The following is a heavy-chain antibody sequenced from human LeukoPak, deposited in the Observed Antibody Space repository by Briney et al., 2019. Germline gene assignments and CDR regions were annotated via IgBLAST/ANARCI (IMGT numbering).Heavy chain of an antibody. CDR1: GGSFSGYY. CDR2: ITSSGTDV. V-gene: IGHV3-11*04. J-gene: IGHJ3*02. CDR3: ARAKRNGFDI. Sequence: LSLTCAVYGGSFSGYYWSWIRQAPGRGLEWVSYITSSGTDVYYADSVKGRFTISRDNAKNSLYLQMNSLRADDTAVYYCARAKRNGFDIWGQGTMVAVSS.